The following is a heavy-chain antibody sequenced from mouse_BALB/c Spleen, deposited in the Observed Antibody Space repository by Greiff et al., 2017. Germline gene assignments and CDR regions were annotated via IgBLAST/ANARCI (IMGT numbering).Heavy chain of an antibody. V-gene: IGHV5-12-2*01. CDR3: SGQDRFTRGYYFDY. CDR2: ISNGGGST. Sequence: DVMLVESGGGLVQPGGSLKLSCAASGFTFSSYTMSWVRQTPEKRLEWVAYISNGGGSTYYPDTVKGRFTISRDNAKNTLYLQMSSRKSEDTAIYYCSGQDRFTRGYYFDYWGQGTTPTAPS. D-gene: IGHD1-1*01. J-gene: IGHJ2*01. CDR1: GFTFSSYT.